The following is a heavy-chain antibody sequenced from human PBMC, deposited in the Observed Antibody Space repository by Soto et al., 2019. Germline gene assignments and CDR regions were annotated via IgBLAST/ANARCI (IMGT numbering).Heavy chain of an antibody. D-gene: IGHD6-19*01. CDR3: ARAGTGYSSHFDY. CDR2: IYYSGST. J-gene: IGHJ4*02. Sequence: PSETLSLTCTVSGGSISSGGYYWSWIRQHPGKGLEWIGYIYYSGSTYYNPSLKSRVTISVDTSKNQFSLKLSSVTAADTAVYYCARAGTGYSSHFDYWGQGTLVTVSS. V-gene: IGHV4-31*03. CDR1: GGSISSGGYY.